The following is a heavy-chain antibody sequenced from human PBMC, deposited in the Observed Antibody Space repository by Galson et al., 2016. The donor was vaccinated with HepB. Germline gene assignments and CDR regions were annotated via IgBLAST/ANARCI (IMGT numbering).Heavy chain of an antibody. J-gene: IGHJ5*02. Sequence: SVKVSCKGSGYTFTAYYLHWVRQAPGQGLEWMGWVNPKSGTTNYAQRFQGRVTMTKDTSISTVYMELTRLRSDDTAVYYCARRDDRDTFDPWGQGTLVTGSS. CDR2: VNPKSGTT. D-gene: IGHD5-18*01. CDR3: ARRDDRDTFDP. V-gene: IGHV1-2*02. CDR1: GYTFTAYY.